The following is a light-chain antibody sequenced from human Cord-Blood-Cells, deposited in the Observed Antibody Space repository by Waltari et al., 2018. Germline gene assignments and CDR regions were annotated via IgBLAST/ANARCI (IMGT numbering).Light chain of an antibody. CDR2: AAS. CDR3: QQSYSTPFT. V-gene: IGKV1-39*01. Sequence: DIQMTQSQSSLSASVGDRVTITCRASQSISSYLNRYQQKPGKAPKLLIYAASSLHSGVPSRFSGSGSGTDFTLTISSLQPEDFATYYCQQSYSTPFTFGPGTKVDIK. CDR1: QSISSY. J-gene: IGKJ3*01.